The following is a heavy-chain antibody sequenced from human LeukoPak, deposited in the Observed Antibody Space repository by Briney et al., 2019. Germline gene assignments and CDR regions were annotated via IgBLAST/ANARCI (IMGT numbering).Heavy chain of an antibody. CDR1: GFTFSTYN. CDR3: AKDSPPRHYYDSSGLDY. V-gene: IGHV3-21*01. D-gene: IGHD3-22*01. CDR2: ISTSHNYI. Sequence: PGGSLRLSCVVSGFTFSTYNMNWVRQAPGKGLEWVSSISTSHNYIYYADSVTGRFTISRDNARNSLYLQMNSLRAEDTAVYYCAKDSPPRHYYDSSGLDYWGQGTLVTVSS. J-gene: IGHJ4*02.